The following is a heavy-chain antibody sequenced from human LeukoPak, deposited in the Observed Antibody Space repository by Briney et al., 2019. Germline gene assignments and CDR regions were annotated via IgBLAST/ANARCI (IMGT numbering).Heavy chain of an antibody. D-gene: IGHD3-10*01. J-gene: IGHJ4*02. CDR3: ARDSTYYYDSGSSGPHYFDN. V-gene: IGHV3-30*01. Sequence: GKSLRLSCAASGFTFSNYALHWVRQAPGKGLEWVSLISSGGTYEYYADSVKGRFTISRDNSKNTLYLQLNSLRAEDTAVYYCARDSTYYYDSGSSGPHYFDNWGQGTLVTVSS. CDR2: ISSGGTYE. CDR1: GFTFSNYA.